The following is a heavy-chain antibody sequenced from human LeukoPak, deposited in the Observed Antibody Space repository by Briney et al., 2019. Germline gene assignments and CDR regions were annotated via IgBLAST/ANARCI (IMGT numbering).Heavy chain of an antibody. CDR1: GFTFSTYA. D-gene: IGHD5-18*01. Sequence: GGSLRLSCAASGFTFSTYAMSWVRQAPGKGLEWVSGISGSGGSTYYADSVKGRFTISRDNSKNTLYLQMNSLRAEDTAVYYCTKDHGYSYDAFDIWGQGTMVTVSS. CDR2: ISGSGGST. V-gene: IGHV3-23*01. J-gene: IGHJ3*02. CDR3: TKDHGYSYDAFDI.